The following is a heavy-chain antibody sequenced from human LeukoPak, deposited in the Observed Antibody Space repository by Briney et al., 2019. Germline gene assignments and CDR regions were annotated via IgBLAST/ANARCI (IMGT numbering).Heavy chain of an antibody. Sequence: GGSLRLSCAASGFTFSSYAMSWVRQAPGKGLEWVSAISGSGGSTYYADSVKGRFTISSDNSKNTLYLQMNSLRAEDTAVYYCAKDHYYYDSSGYDYWGQGTLVTVSS. CDR2: ISGSGGST. V-gene: IGHV3-23*01. D-gene: IGHD3-22*01. CDR3: AKDHYYYDSSGYDY. J-gene: IGHJ4*02. CDR1: GFTFSSYA.